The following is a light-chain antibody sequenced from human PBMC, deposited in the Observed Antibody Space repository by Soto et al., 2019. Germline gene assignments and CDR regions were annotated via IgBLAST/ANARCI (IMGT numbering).Light chain of an antibody. CDR2: GAS. Sequence: EIVLTQSPGTLSVSPGDRVTLSCRASQGISINLAWYQHKPGQAPGLLIHGASTRATGIPARFSGSGSGTEFTLTISSLEPEDFAVYYCQQRSNWPITFGQGTRLEIK. J-gene: IGKJ5*01. CDR3: QQRSNWPIT. V-gene: IGKV3-15*01. CDR1: QGISIN.